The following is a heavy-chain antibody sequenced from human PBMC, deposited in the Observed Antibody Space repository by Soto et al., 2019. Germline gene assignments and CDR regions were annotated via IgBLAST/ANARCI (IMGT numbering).Heavy chain of an antibody. J-gene: IGHJ4*02. CDR2: ISWDGGST. CDR1: VFTFDDDT. Sequence: LGGSLRLSCAASVFTFDDDTMHWVRQARGKGLEWVSLISWDGGSTYYADSVKGRFTISRDNSKNSLYLQMNSLRTEDTALYYCAKDKEDSSGYYFDYWGQGTLVTVSS. V-gene: IGHV3-43*01. D-gene: IGHD3-22*01. CDR3: AKDKEDSSGYYFDY.